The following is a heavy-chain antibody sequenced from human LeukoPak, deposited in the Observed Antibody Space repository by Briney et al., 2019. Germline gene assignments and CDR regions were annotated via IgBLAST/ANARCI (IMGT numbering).Heavy chain of an antibody. CDR1: GGSISSYY. V-gene: IGHV4-59*01. Sequence: PSETLSLTCTVSGGSISSYYWSWIRQPPGRGLEWIGYSYYSGSTNYNPSLKSRVSISVDTSKNKFSLKLSSVTAADTAVYYCARAAMVRGVPIYYFDYWGQGTLVTVSS. D-gene: IGHD3-10*01. CDR3: ARAAMVRGVPIYYFDY. CDR2: SYYSGST. J-gene: IGHJ4*02.